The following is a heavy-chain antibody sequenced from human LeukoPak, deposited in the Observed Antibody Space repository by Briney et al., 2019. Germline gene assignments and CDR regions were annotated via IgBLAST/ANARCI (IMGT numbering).Heavy chain of an antibody. CDR2: ISWNSGSI. CDR3: AKDSSSWYAGAFDI. Sequence: SCKVSGYTLTELSMHWVRQAPGKGLEWVSGISWNSGSIGYADSVKGRFTISRDNAKNSLYLQMNSLRAEDTALYYCAKDSSSWYAGAFDIWGQGTMVTVSS. CDR1: GYTLTELS. J-gene: IGHJ3*02. D-gene: IGHD6-13*01. V-gene: IGHV3-9*01.